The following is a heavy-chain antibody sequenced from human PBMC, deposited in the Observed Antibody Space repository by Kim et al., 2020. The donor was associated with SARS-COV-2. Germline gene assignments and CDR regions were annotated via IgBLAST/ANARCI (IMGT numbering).Heavy chain of an antibody. Sequence: GGSLRLSCAASGFTFSNAWMSWVRQAPGKGLEWVGRIKSKTDGGTTDYAAPVKGRFTISRDDSKNTLYLQMNSLKTEDTAVYYCTTIVRFGESDRAFDIWGQGTMVTVSS. CDR1: GFTFSNAW. D-gene: IGHD3-10*01. CDR3: TTIVRFGESDRAFDI. V-gene: IGHV3-15*01. CDR2: IKSKTDGGTT. J-gene: IGHJ3*02.